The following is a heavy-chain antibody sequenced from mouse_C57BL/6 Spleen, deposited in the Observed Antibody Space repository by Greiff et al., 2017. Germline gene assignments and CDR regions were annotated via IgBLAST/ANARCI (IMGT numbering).Heavy chain of an antibody. J-gene: IGHJ3*01. Sequence: VQLQQPGAELVKPGASVKLSCKASGYTFTSYWMQWVKQRPGQGLEWIGEIDPSDSYTNYNQKFKGKATLTVDTSPSTAYMQLSSLTSEDSAVYYCARGGSGYVWFAYWGQGTLVTVSA. CDR2: IDPSDSYT. V-gene: IGHV1-50*01. D-gene: IGHD3-2*02. CDR1: GYTFTSYW. CDR3: ARGGSGYVWFAY.